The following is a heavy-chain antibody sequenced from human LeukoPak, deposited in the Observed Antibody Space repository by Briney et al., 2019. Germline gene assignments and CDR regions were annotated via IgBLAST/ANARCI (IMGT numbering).Heavy chain of an antibody. CDR3: AKNHRRVVPAAMSWDY. D-gene: IGHD2-2*01. CDR1: GFTFSSYA. CDR2: ISGSGGST. J-gene: IGHJ4*02. V-gene: IGHV3-23*01. Sequence: GGSPRLSCAASGFTFSSYAMSWVRQAPGKGLEWVSAISGSGGSTYYADSVKGRFTISRDNSKNTLYLQMNSLRAEDTAVYYCAKNHRRVVPAAMSWDYWGQGTLVTVSS.